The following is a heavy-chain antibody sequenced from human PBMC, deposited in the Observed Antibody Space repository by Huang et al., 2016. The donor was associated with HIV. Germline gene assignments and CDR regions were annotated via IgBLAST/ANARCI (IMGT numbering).Heavy chain of an antibody. J-gene: IGHJ3*01. CDR2: SNPGNRRI. Sequence: QGRLEQSGAVTRKPGTSVKISCTASGYSFTTYPIHWLRQVSGRGLQWIGWSNPGNRRIPFLQSVRGRVTISSDTSAATVYMDLSGLTPDDSATYFCARAAREDGYSGAFDVWGQGTVVTVS. CDR1: GYSFTTYP. V-gene: IGHV1-3*01. CDR3: ARAAREDGYSGAFDV. D-gene: IGHD2-2*03.